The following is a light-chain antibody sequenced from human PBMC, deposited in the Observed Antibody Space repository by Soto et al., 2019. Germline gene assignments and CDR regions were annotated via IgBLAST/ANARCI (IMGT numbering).Light chain of an antibody. J-gene: IGKJ5*01. CDR1: QGISTY. V-gene: IGKV1-9*01. CDR2: AAS. CDR3: RQHNSFPIT. Sequence: DLQLTQSPFFLSASVGDRVTITCRASQGISTYLVWYQQKAGKAPKSLIYAASTLQTGVPSRFSGSGSGTEFTLTISSLQPEDSATYYCRQHNSFPITFGQGTRLDIK.